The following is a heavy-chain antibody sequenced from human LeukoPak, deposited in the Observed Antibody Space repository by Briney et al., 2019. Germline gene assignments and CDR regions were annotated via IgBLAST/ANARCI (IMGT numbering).Heavy chain of an antibody. V-gene: IGHV3-48*03. CDR2: IDSGSTTI. CDR1: GFTFSSYE. Sequence: PGGSLRLSCAASGFTFSSYEMNWVRQAPGKGLEWVSYIDSGSTTIHYADSVKGRFIISRDNARNSLYLQMNSLRAEDTAFYYCARGVGVAYYYYSMDVWGTGTTVTVSS. CDR3: ARGVGVAYYYYSMDV. D-gene: IGHD3-10*01. J-gene: IGHJ6*03.